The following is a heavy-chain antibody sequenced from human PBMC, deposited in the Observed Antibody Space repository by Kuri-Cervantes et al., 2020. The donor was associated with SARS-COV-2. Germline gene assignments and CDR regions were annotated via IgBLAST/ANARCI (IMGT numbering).Heavy chain of an antibody. J-gene: IGHJ4*02. V-gene: IGHV3-23*01. D-gene: IGHD1-26*01. CDR2: IRGSGDIT. CDR3: AKGGAALQDYFDY. CDR1: GFTVSSNY. Sequence: GESLKISCAASGFTVSSNYMSWVRQAPGKGLEWVSAIRGSGDITYYAGSVKGRFTISRDNSKNTLYLQMNSLRAEDAAVYYCAKGGAALQDYFDYWGQGTLVTVSS.